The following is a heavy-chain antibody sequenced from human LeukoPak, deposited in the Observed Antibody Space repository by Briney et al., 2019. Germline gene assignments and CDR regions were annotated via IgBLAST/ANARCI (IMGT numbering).Heavy chain of an antibody. Sequence: PSETVSLTCTVCGRYISSSLYFWGCIPPPPASVVEPYGGIYYSGTTYYTPSLKSRVTISVDTSKNQFSLKLSSVTAADTAVYYCARHRLTAPIRALDYWGQGTLVTVSS. CDR1: GRYISSSLYF. CDR3: ARHRLTAPIRALDY. CDR2: IYYSGTT. J-gene: IGHJ4*02. D-gene: IGHD2-21*02. V-gene: IGHV4-39*01.